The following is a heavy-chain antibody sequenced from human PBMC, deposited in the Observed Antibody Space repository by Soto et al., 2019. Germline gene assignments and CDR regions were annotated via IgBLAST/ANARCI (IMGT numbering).Heavy chain of an antibody. CDR2: ISSNGVGT. Sequence: EVQLAESGGGLAQPGGSLRLSCAASGFTLSGYAMDWVRQAPGKGLEYVSGISSNGVGTYYANSVQGRFTISRDNSKNTVYRQMGSLRSEDMAVYYCARSAPPDFYHMDVWGKGPTFTVS. CDR1: GFTLSGYA. J-gene: IGHJ6*03. CDR3: ARSAPPDFYHMDV. V-gene: IGHV3-64*01. D-gene: IGHD3-3*01.